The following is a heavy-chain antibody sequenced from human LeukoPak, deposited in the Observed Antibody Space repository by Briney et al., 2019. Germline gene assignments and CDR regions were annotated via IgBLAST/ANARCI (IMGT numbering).Heavy chain of an antibody. CDR2: IESKTDSGTT. CDR1: GFTFDNYA. D-gene: IGHD3-16*01. Sequence: GGSLRLSCAASGFTFDNYAMTWVRQAPGKGLEWVGRIESKTDSGTTEYAAPVKGRFTISRDDSKNTLYLQMNSLKTEGTAVYYCTRDEGDDYFDNWGQGTLVTVSS. V-gene: IGHV3-15*04. J-gene: IGHJ4*02. CDR3: TRDEGDDYFDN.